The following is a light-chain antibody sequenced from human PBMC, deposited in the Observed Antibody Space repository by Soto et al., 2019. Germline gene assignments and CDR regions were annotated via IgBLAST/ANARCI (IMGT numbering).Light chain of an antibody. Sequence: EIVMTQSPATLSVSPGERATLSCRASQSVYNNLAWYQQKPGQAPRLLIYGASTRATGIPARFSGSGSGTEFTLTISSLQSEDFAVYCCQQRREWPSTFGQGTKVDIK. CDR2: GAS. V-gene: IGKV3-15*01. J-gene: IGKJ2*02. CDR1: QSVYNN. CDR3: QQRREWPST.